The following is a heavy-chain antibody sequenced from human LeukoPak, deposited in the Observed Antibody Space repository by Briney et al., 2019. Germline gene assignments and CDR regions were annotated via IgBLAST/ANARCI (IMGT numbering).Heavy chain of an antibody. CDR1: GFTFSSYE. Sequence: GGSLRLSCAASGFTFSSYEMNWVRQAPGKGLEWASYISSSGSTIYYADSVKGRFTISRDNAKNSLYLQMNSLRSEDTAVYYCARYYCDSSGLGDAFDIWGQGTMVTVSS. V-gene: IGHV3-48*03. D-gene: IGHD3-22*01. CDR2: ISSSGSTI. J-gene: IGHJ3*02. CDR3: ARYYCDSSGLGDAFDI.